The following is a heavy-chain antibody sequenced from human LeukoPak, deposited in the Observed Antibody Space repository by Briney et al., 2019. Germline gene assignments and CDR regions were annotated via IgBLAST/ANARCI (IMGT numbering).Heavy chain of an antibody. D-gene: IGHD3-10*01. CDR1: GFTFSSYA. Sequence: GRSLRLSCAASGFTFSSYAMHLVRQAPGKGLEWVAVISYDGSNKYYADSVKGRFTISRDNSKNTLYLQMNSLRAEDTAVYYCARGPLWFGETYNWFDPWGQGTLVTVSS. J-gene: IGHJ5*02. CDR2: ISYDGSNK. CDR3: ARGPLWFGETYNWFDP. V-gene: IGHV3-30*04.